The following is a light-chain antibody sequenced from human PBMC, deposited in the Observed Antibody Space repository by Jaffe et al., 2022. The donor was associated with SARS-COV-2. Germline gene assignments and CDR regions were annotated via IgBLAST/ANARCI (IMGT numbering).Light chain of an antibody. CDR1: NIGSKS. CDR2: YDS. J-gene: IGLJ2*01. CDR3: QVWDSSSDQHVV. V-gene: IGLV3-21*04. Sequence: SYVLTQPPSVSVAPGKTARITCGENNIGSKSVHWYQQKPGQAPVLVIYYDSDRPSGIPERFSGSNSGNTATLTISRVEAGDEADYYCQVWDSSSDQHVVFGGGTKLTVL.